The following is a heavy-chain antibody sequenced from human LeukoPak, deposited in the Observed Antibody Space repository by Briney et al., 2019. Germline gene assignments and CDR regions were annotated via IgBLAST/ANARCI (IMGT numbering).Heavy chain of an antibody. CDR1: EFSVGSNY. CDR2: IYSGGST. V-gene: IGHV3-66*01. D-gene: IGHD3-3*01. J-gene: IGHJ1*01. CDR3: ARAEAYYDFWSGEKYFQH. Sequence: GGSLRLSCAASEFSVGSNYMTWVRQAPGKGLEWVSLIYSGGSTYYADSVKGRFTISRDNSKNTLYLQMNSLRAEDTAVYYCARAEAYYDFWSGEKYFQHWGQGTLVTVSS.